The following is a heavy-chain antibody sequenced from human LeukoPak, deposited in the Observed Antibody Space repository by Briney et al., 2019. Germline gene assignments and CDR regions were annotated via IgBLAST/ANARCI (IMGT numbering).Heavy chain of an antibody. CDR1: GFTFSSCA. J-gene: IGHJ4*02. V-gene: IGHV3-23*01. Sequence: GGSLRLSCAASGFTFSSCAMNWVRQAPGKGLEWVSAIRGSGGSIYYADSVKGRFTISRDNSKNTLYLQMNSLRAEDTAVYYCAKGVYSSGPTSDYWGQGTLVTVSS. D-gene: IGHD6-19*01. CDR3: AKGVYSSGPTSDY. CDR2: IRGSGGSI.